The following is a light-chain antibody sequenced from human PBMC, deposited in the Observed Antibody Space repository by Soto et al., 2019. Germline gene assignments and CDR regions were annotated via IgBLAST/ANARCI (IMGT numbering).Light chain of an antibody. CDR2: GAS. CDR3: EQYGGSPLFI. CDR1: QSVSSSY. Sequence: EIVLTQSPGTLSLSPGERATLSCRASQSVSSSYLAWYQQKPGQAPRLLIYGASGRATGIPDRFSGSASGTDFTLTIRRLEAEDFAVYYCEQYGGSPLFIFGRGTKVYIK. V-gene: IGKV3-20*01. J-gene: IGKJ3*01.